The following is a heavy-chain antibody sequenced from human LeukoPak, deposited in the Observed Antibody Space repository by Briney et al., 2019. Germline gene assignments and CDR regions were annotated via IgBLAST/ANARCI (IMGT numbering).Heavy chain of an antibody. CDR2: IYYSGST. V-gene: IGHV4-39*01. J-gene: IGHJ4*02. CDR1: GGSISSSSYY. Sequence: SETLSLTCTVSGGSISSSSYYWGWIRQPPGKGLEWIGSIYYSGSTYYNPSLKSRVTISVDTSKNQFSLKLSSVTAADTAVYYCARAGYSYGYNYWGQGTLVTVSS. D-gene: IGHD5-18*01. CDR3: ARAGYSYGYNY.